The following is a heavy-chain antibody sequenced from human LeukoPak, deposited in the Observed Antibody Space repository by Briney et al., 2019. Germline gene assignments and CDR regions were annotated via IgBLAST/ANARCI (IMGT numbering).Heavy chain of an antibody. Sequence: PGGSLRLSCAASGFTFSSYGMSWVRQAPGKGLEWVSAISGSGGSTYYADSVKGRFTISRDNAKNSLYLQMNSLRAEDTAVYYCARVPYYGSGLDYWGQGTLVTVSS. J-gene: IGHJ4*02. V-gene: IGHV3-23*01. D-gene: IGHD3-10*01. CDR2: ISGSGGST. CDR3: ARVPYYGSGLDY. CDR1: GFTFSSYG.